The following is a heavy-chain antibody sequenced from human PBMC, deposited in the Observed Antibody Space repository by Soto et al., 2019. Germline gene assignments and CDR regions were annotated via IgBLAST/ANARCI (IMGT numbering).Heavy chain of an antibody. D-gene: IGHD7-27*01. CDR1: GDSMTRSVW. Sequence: KPSETLSLTCTVSGDSMTRSVWWTWVRQPPGKGLEWIGEAFHTGNTNYNPSLKSRVTMSVDKSTNEFSLKVTSVTAADTAIYYCARKAWVRFDYWGQGALVTVSS. CDR3: ARKAWVRFDY. J-gene: IGHJ4*02. CDR2: AFHTGNT. V-gene: IGHV4-4*02.